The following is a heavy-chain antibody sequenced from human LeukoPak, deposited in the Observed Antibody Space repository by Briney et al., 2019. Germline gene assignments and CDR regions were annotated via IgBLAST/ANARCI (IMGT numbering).Heavy chain of an antibody. Sequence: SETLSLTCTVSGGSINNYYWSWIRQPAGKGLEGMGRIYTRGSTNYNPSLKSRVTMSVDTSKNQFSLKLSSVTAADTAVYYCARGRYCSADICSGGDAFEIWGQGTMVSVSS. CDR1: GGSINNYY. J-gene: IGHJ3*02. D-gene: IGHD2-15*01. V-gene: IGHV4-4*07. CDR2: IYTRGST. CDR3: ARGRYCSADICSGGDAFEI.